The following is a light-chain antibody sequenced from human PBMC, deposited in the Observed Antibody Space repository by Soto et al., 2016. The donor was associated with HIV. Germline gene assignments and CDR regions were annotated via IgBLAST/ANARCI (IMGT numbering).Light chain of an antibody. Sequence: DIQMTQSPSSLSASVGDRVTITCQASQDINKYLNWYQQKPGTAPKLLMYDASNLETGVPSRFSGSGFGTDFTLTIYSLQPEDFATYYCQQFKNYPGTFGQGTKVEIK. V-gene: IGKV1-33*01. CDR3: QQFKNYPGT. CDR2: DAS. J-gene: IGKJ2*01. CDR1: QDINKY.